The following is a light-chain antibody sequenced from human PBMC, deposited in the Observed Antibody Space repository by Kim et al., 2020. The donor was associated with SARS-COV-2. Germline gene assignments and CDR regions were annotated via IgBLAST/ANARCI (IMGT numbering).Light chain of an antibody. CDR2: AAT. CDR3: QHFLT. V-gene: IGKV3D-20*02. J-gene: IGKJ1*01. Sequence: SLSVFSGERVTLACRDSEHVSSRYLAWYQQRPGQAPRLLIYAATTRATGIADRFIGSGSGTDFTLTINRLEPEDVAVYYCQHFLTFGQGTKVDIK. CDR1: EHVSSRY.